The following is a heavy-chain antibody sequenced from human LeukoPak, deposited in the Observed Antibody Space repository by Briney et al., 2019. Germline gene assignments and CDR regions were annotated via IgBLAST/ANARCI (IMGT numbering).Heavy chain of an antibody. V-gene: IGHV1-18*01. CDR3: ARDPDSSSWYSYYYYYMDV. CDR1: GYTFTSYG. D-gene: IGHD6-13*01. Sequence: ASVKVSCKASGYTFTSYGISWVRQAPGQGLEWMGWISAYNGNTNYAQKLQGRVTMTTDTSTSTAYMELRSLRSDDTAVYYCARDPDSSSWYSYYYYYMDVWGKGTTVTVSS. CDR2: ISAYNGNT. J-gene: IGHJ6*03.